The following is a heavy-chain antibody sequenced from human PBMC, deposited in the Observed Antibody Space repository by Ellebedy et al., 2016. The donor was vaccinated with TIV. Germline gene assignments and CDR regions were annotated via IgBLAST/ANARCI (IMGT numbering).Heavy chain of an antibody. CDR1: GDSVSSNSAA. Sequence: MPSETLSLTCAISGDSVSSNSAAWTWIRQSPSRGLEWLGKTYYRSKWYDDYAVSVKGRITIKRDTSKNQFSLQLSTVTPKNTAVNYCARERSSAWDPYYFDYWGQGTLVSVYS. CDR3: ARERSSAWDPYYFDY. J-gene: IGHJ4*02. V-gene: IGHV6-1*01. CDR2: TYYRSKWYD. D-gene: IGHD6-19*01.